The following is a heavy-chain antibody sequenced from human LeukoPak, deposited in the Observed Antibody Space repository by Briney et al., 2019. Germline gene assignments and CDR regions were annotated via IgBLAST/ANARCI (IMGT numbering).Heavy chain of an antibody. D-gene: IGHD1-1*01. Sequence: SGGSLRLSCAASGLTVSKNYMSWVRQAPGKGLESVSVIYSGGSTYYADSVKGRFTISRDNSKNTLYLQMNSLRAEDTAVYYCARDLEYNWNDFALDYWGQGTLVTVSS. V-gene: IGHV3-66*01. CDR2: IYSGGST. J-gene: IGHJ4*02. CDR1: GLTVSKNY. CDR3: ARDLEYNWNDFALDY.